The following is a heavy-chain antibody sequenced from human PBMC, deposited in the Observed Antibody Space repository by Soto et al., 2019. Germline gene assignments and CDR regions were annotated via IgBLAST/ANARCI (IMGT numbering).Heavy chain of an antibody. CDR2: INPNSGGT. Sequence: ASVKASCKAPGYTFTGYYMHWVRQAPGQGLEWMGWINPNSGGTNYAQKFQGMVTMTRDTSISTAYMELSRLRSDDTAVHYCARDREHTAMHNWLDPWGKGTLVTASS. V-gene: IGHV1-2*02. D-gene: IGHD5-18*01. J-gene: IGHJ5*02. CDR3: ARDREHTAMHNWLDP. CDR1: GYTFTGYY.